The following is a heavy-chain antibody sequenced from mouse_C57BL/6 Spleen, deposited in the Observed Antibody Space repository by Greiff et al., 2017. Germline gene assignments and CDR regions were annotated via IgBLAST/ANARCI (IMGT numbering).Heavy chain of an antibody. V-gene: IGHV5-6*01. CDR3: ARHEDGNYVGWFAY. J-gene: IGHJ3*01. Sequence: EVMLVESGGDLVKPGGSLKLSCAASGFTFRSYGMSWVRQTPDKRLEWVATISSGGSYTYYPDSVKGRFTISRDNAKNTLYLQMSSLKSEDTAMYYCARHEDGNYVGWFAYWGPGTLVTVSA. D-gene: IGHD2-1*01. CDR2: ISSGGSYT. CDR1: GFTFRSYG.